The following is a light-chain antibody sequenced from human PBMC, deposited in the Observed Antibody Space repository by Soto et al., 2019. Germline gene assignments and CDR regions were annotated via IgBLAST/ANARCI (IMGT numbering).Light chain of an antibody. CDR1: QTISSNY. CDR2: VTS. Sequence: ESVLTQSPGTLSVSPGERATLSCRASQTISSNYLAWYKQKPGQAPSLLIYVTSSRATGIPDRFSGSGAGTHFTLTSSRLEPEESAIYYGQHYVSWTFGHGTKVEIK. CDR3: QHYVSWT. V-gene: IGKV3-20*01. J-gene: IGKJ1*01.